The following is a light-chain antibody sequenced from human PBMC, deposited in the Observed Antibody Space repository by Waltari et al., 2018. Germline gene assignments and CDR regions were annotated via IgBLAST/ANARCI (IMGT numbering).Light chain of an antibody. Sequence: DIQMTQSPSSLSASVGDRVTITCRASQSISIYLNWYQQKTGQAPKLLVYAASSLPSGVPPRFSGSGSGTDFTLTISSLQPEDLATYYCQQSYTTPRTFGQGTKVEIK. CDR3: QQSYTTPRT. J-gene: IGKJ1*01. CDR2: AAS. V-gene: IGKV1-39*01. CDR1: QSISIY.